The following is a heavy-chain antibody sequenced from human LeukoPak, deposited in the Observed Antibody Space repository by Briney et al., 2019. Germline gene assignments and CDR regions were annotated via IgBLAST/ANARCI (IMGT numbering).Heavy chain of an antibody. CDR3: ARAAAGIFNWFDP. J-gene: IGHJ5*02. Sequence: SETLSLTCAVSGGSISSSNWWSWVRQPPGKGLEWIGEIYHSGSTNYNPSLKSRVTISVDKSKNQFSLKLSSVTAADTAVYYCARAAAGIFNWFDPWGQGTLVTVSS. CDR2: IYHSGST. CDR1: GGSISSSNW. D-gene: IGHD6-13*01. V-gene: IGHV4-4*02.